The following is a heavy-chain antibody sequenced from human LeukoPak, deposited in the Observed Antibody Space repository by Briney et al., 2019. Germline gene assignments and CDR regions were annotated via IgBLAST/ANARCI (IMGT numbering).Heavy chain of an antibody. CDR2: IIPIFGTA. D-gene: IGHD6-13*01. CDR3: ASYQAAVSPYYYYYYMDV. CDR1: GGTFSSYA. V-gene: IGHV1-69*06. J-gene: IGHJ6*03. Sequence: VKVSCKASGGTFSSYAISWVRQAPGQGLEWMGGIIPIFGTANYAQKFQGRVTITADKSTSTAYMELSSLRSEDTAVYYCASYQAAVSPYYYYYYMDVWGKGTTVTVSS.